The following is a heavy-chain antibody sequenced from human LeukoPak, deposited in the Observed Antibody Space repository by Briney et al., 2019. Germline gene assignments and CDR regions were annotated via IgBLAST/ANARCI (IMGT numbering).Heavy chain of an antibody. V-gene: IGHV3-30-3*02. Sequence: PGRSLRLSCAASGFVFSSYAMHWVRQAPGKGLEWVTVISYDGSNRYYADSVKGRFTISRDNSKNTVSLQMNSLRAEDTAVYYCAKSTGAARPSGDYWGQGTLVTVSS. CDR1: GFVFSSYA. J-gene: IGHJ4*02. CDR2: ISYDGSNR. CDR3: AKSTGAARPSGDY. D-gene: IGHD6-6*01.